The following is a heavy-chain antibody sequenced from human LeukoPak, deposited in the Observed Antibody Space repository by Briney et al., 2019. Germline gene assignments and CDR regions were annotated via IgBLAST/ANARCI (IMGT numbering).Heavy chain of an antibody. CDR3: ARYGSYPEAFDY. CDR1: GFTSSSYN. D-gene: IGHD1-26*01. J-gene: IGHJ4*02. Sequence: PGGSLRLSCAASGFTSSSYNMNWVRQAPGKGLEWASYIRSSGNTIYYADSVKGRFTISRDNAKNSVYLQMNSQRDEDTAVYYCARYGSYPEAFDYWGQGTLVTVSS. CDR2: IRSSGNTI. V-gene: IGHV3-48*02.